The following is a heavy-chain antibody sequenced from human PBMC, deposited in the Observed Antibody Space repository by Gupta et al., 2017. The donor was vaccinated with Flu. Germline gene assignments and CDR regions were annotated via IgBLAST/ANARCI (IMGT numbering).Heavy chain of an antibody. CDR3: ARGNSVTLYYYYYGMDV. CDR1: GGSFSGYY. Sequence: QVQLQQWGAGLLKPSETLSLTCAVYGGSFSGYYWSWIRQPPGKGLEWIGEINHSGSTNYNPSLKSRVTISVDTSKNQSSLKLSSVTAADTAVYYCARGNSVTLYYYYYGMDVWGQGTTVTVSS. D-gene: IGHD5-18*01. J-gene: IGHJ6*02. V-gene: IGHV4-34*01. CDR2: INHSGST.